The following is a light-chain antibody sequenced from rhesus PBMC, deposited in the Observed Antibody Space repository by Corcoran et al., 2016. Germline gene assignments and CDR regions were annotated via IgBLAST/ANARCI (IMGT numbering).Light chain of an antibody. V-gene: IGKV1-66*01. J-gene: IGKJ2*01. Sequence: DIQMTQSPSSLSASVGDRITITCRASQAIKNYLSWYQHKPGKAPKPLIYYASNLETGGPSRFMGRGSGTEYTLTITSLQPEDVATYYCQQYDRPPYSFGQGTRLEIK. CDR3: QQYDRPPYS. CDR2: YAS. CDR1: QAIKNY.